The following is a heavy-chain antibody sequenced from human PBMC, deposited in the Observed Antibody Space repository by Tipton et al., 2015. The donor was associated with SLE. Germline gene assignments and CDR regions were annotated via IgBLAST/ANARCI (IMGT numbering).Heavy chain of an antibody. D-gene: IGHD3-22*01. Sequence: QLVQSGAEVKKTGSSVKVSCKASGYTFTYRYLHWVRQAPGQALEWMGWITPFNGNTNYALKFQDRVTITRDRSMSTAYMELSSLRSEDTAMYYCARSALSYYDSSGYSDAFDIWGQGTMVTVSS. J-gene: IGHJ3*02. CDR3: ARSALSYYDSSGYSDAFDI. V-gene: IGHV1-45*02. CDR1: GYTFTYRY. CDR2: ITPFNGNT.